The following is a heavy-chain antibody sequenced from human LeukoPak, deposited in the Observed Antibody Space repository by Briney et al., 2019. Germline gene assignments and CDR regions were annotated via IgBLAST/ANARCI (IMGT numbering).Heavy chain of an antibody. V-gene: IGHV4-34*01. Sequence: PSETLSLTCAVYGGSFSGYYLSWIRQPPGKGLEWIGEINHSGSTNYNPSLKSRVTVSVDTSKNQFSLKLSSVTAADTAVYYCARVSGMVRGVPGLYYYGMDVWGKGTTVTVSS. CDR1: GGSFSGYY. D-gene: IGHD3-10*01. J-gene: IGHJ6*04. CDR3: ARVSGMVRGVPGLYYYGMDV. CDR2: INHSGST.